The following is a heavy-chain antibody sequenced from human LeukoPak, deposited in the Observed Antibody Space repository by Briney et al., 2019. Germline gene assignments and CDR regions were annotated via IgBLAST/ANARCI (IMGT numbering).Heavy chain of an antibody. Sequence: GASVKVSCKASGYTFTGYYMHWVRQAPGQGLEWMGWINPNSGGTNYAQKFQGWVTMTRDTSISTAYMELSRLRSDDTAVYYCARGGSSGHWSRGGASDIWGQGTMVTVSS. CDR1: GYTFTGYY. CDR3: ARGGSSGHWSRGGASDI. CDR2: INPNSGGT. J-gene: IGHJ3*02. D-gene: IGHD6-19*01. V-gene: IGHV1-2*04.